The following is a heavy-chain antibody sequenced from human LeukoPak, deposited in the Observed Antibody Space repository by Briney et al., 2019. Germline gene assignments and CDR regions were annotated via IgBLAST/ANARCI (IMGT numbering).Heavy chain of an antibody. D-gene: IGHD6-19*01. Sequence: GGSLRLSCAASGFTFSSYAMSWVRQAPGKGLEWVSGISSSGGSTVYADSVKGRFTISRDNSKNTLYLQMNSLRAEDTAVYYCARVGLVAGTFFDYWGQGTLVTVSS. V-gene: IGHV3-23*01. CDR1: GFTFSSYA. J-gene: IGHJ4*02. CDR2: ISSSGGST. CDR3: ARVGLVAGTFFDY.